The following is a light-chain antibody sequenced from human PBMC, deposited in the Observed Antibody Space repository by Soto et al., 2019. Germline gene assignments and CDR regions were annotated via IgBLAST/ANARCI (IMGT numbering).Light chain of an antibody. V-gene: IGKV3-15*01. J-gene: IGKJ2*01. Sequence: EIVMTQSPATLSVSPGERATLSCRASQSVNSNLAWYQQKPGQAPSLLIYGASTRATGVPARLSGSGSGTEFTLTISSLQSEDFAVYYCQQYNNWPPYTFGQGTKRAIK. CDR2: GAS. CDR3: QQYNNWPPYT. CDR1: QSVNSN.